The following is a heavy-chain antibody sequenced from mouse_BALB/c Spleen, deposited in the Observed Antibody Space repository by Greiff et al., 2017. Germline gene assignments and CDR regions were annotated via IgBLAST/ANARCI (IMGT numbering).Heavy chain of an antibody. D-gene: IGHD4-1*01. CDR2: ISTYYGDA. V-gene: IGHV1S137*01. J-gene: IGHJ2*01. CDR3: ARSRTGYFDY. CDR1: GYTFTDYA. Sequence: QVQLKESGAELVRPGVSVKISCKGSGYTFTDYAMHWVKQSHAKSLEWIGVISTYYGDASYNQKFKGKATMTVDKSSSTAYMELARLTSEDSAIYYCARSRTGYFDYWGQGTTLTVSS.